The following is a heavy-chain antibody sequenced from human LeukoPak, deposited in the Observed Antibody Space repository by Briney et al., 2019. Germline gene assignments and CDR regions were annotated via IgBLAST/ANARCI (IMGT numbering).Heavy chain of an antibody. Sequence: ASVKVSYKASGYTFTGYDMHWGRQAPGQGLEWMGWIHTNSGGTNYAQKFQGRVAMTRDTSISTAYMELSRLRSDDTAVYHCARGSAAAGGVFDYWGQGTLVTVSS. CDR1: GYTFTGYD. CDR3: ARGSAAAGGVFDY. D-gene: IGHD6-13*01. J-gene: IGHJ4*02. V-gene: IGHV1-2*02. CDR2: IHTNSGGT.